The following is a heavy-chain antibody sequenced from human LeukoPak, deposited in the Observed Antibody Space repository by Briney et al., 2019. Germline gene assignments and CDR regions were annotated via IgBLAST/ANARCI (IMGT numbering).Heavy chain of an antibody. CDR1: GGSISSYY. D-gene: IGHD6-13*01. J-gene: IGHJ3*02. V-gene: IGHV4-59*01. CDR3: AKEARDSIAAAGTFDI. CDR2: IYYSGST. Sequence: SETLSLTCTVSGGSISSYYWSWIRQPPGKGLEWIGYIYYSGSTNYNPSLKSRVTISVDTSKNQFSLKLSSVTAADTAVYYCAKEARDSIAAAGTFDIWGQGTMVTVSS.